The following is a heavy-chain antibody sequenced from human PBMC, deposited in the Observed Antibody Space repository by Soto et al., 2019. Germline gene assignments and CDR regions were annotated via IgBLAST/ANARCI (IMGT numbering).Heavy chain of an antibody. V-gene: IGHV4-59*01. D-gene: IGHD3-10*01. J-gene: IGHJ3*02. CDR1: GGSISSYY. CDR2: IYYSGST. CDR3: ARTDEEFYAFDI. Sequence: PSETLSLTCTVPGGSISSYYWSWIRQPPGKGLEWIGYIYYSGSTNYNPSLKSRVTISVDTSKNQFSLKLSSVTAADTAVYYCARTDEEFYAFDIWGQGTMVTVSS.